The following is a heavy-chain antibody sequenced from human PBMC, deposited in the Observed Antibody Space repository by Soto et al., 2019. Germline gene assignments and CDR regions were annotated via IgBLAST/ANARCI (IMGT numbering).Heavy chain of an antibody. J-gene: IGHJ4*02. Sequence: EVQLVESGGGLVQPGGSLRLSCAASGFTFSTCWMNWVRQAPGKGLEWVADIKADGSGKYYVDSVKGRFTISRHNAKNSLYLKMNCLRADDTVVYYCARGDYFDRRFDSWGQGTLVTVSS. CDR2: IKADGSGK. CDR1: GFTFSTCW. D-gene: IGHD3-22*01. CDR3: ARGDYFDRRFDS. V-gene: IGHV3-7*01.